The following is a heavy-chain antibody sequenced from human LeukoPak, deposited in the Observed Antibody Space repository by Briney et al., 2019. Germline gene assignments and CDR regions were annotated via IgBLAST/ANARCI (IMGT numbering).Heavy chain of an antibody. CDR3: ARRLIAAAGTRWFDP. V-gene: IGHV1-2*02. CDR1: GYTFTGYY. J-gene: IGHJ5*02. CDR2: INPNSGGT. D-gene: IGHD6-13*01. Sequence: ASVTVSCKASGYTFTGYYMHWVRQAPGQGLEWMGWINPNSGGTNYAQKFQGRVTMTRDTSISTAYMELSGLRSDDTAVYYCARRLIAAAGTRWFDPWGQGTLVTVSS.